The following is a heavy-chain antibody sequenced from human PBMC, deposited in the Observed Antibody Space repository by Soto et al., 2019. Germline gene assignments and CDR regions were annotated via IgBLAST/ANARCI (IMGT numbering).Heavy chain of an antibody. V-gene: IGHV4-4*02. CDR3: TRDYMVRGVMRWLDP. D-gene: IGHD3-10*01. Sequence: AETLSLTCAVSGGSTRSSNWLSWVRQPPGKGLEWIGEIYHSGSNNYNPSLKSRVTISVDKSKNQFSLKLSSVTAADTAVYYCTRDYMVRGVMRWLDPWGQGTLVT. CDR1: GGSTRSSNW. CDR2: IYHSGSN. J-gene: IGHJ5*02.